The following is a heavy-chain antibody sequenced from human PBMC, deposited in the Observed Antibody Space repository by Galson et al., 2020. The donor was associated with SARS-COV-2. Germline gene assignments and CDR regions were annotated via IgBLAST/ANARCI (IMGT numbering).Heavy chain of an antibody. J-gene: IGHJ4*02. V-gene: IGHV3-33*01. CDR2: IWYDGSNK. CDR3: ARGGYDFWSGYHSPY. Sequence: GESLKISCAASGFTFSSYGMHWVRQAPGKGLEWVAVIWYDGSNKYYADSVKGRFTISRDNSKNTLYLQMNSLRAEDTAVYYCARGGYDFWSGYHSPYWGQGTLVTVSS. CDR1: GFTFSSYG. D-gene: IGHD3-3*01.